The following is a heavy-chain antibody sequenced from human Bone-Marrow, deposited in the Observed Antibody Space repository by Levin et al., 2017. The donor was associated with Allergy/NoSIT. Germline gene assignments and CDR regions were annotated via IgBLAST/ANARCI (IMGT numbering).Heavy chain of an antibody. V-gene: IGHV4-4*07. CDR1: GDSTTSYY. CDR3: ARMTYSSSWHIDY. D-gene: IGHD2-2*01. J-gene: IGHJ4*02. CDR2: IYIRGGSA. Sequence: TTSETLSLICSVSGDSTTSYYVAWIRQPAGAALEWIGNIYIRGGSAGYNPSLLSRVTMSVDTADQQFSLEMKSVTAADTAVYYCARMTYSSSWHIDYWGQGALVTVSS.